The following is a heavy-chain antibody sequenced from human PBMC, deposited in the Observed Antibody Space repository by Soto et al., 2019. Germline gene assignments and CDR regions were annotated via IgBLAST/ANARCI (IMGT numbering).Heavy chain of an antibody. V-gene: IGHV4-59*01. CDR3: ARGDQTYGCSSTSCYRAYYSMDV. D-gene: IGHD2-2*01. Sequence: QVQLQESGPGLVKPSETLSLTCTVSGGSISSYYWSWIRQPPGKGLEWIGYIYYSGSTNYNPSLNSRVTISVDTPKNQFSLKLSSVTAADTAVYYCARGDQTYGCSSTSCYRAYYSMDVWGKGTPVTVSS. J-gene: IGHJ6*03. CDR1: GGSISSYY. CDR2: IYYSGST.